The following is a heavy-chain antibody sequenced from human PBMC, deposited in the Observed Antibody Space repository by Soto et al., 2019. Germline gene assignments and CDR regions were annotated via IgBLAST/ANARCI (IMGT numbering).Heavy chain of an antibody. D-gene: IGHD3-22*01. CDR3: ARDRGRPYYYDSSGSLTSFDY. J-gene: IGHJ4*01. Sequence: APVKVSCKASGYTFTIYSISWLRQAPGQGLEWMGWISAYNGNTNYAQKLQGRVNMSTDTYTSTAYMELRSLRSDDTAVYYCARDRGRPYYYDSSGSLTSFDYWG. V-gene: IGHV1-18*01. CDR2: ISAYNGNT. CDR1: GYTFTIYS.